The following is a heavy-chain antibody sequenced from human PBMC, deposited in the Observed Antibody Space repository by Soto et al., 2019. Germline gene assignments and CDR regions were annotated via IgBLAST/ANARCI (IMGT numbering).Heavy chain of an antibody. CDR2: ISAYNGNT. CDR1: GYTFTSYG. J-gene: IGHJ6*02. Sequence: ASVKVSCKASGYTFTSYGISWVRQAPGQGLEWMGWISAYNGNTNYAQKLKGRVTMTTDTSTSTAYMELRSLRSDDTAVYYCARDKSPYYYYGMDVWGQGTTVTVSS. CDR3: ARDKSPYYYYGMDV. V-gene: IGHV1-18*01.